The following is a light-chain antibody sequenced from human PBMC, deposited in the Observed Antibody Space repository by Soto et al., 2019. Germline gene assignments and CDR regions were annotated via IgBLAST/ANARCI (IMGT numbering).Light chain of an antibody. J-gene: IGKJ5*01. CDR2: DAP. Sequence: DIQMTQSPSSPSASVGDRVTITCQASHDIRKYLNWYQQKPGKAPKLLIYDAPNMETGVPSRFTGSGSGTDFTFTISSLQPEDIATYYCQQYEIFPITFGQGTRLEIK. CDR3: QQYEIFPIT. V-gene: IGKV1-33*01. CDR1: HDIRKY.